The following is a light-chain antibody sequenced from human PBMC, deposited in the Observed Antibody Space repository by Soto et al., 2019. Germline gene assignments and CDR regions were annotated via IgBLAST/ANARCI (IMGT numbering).Light chain of an antibody. CDR1: QGISTY. CDR2: AAS. J-gene: IGKJ1*01. Sequence: DIQMTQSPSSLSASVGDRVTITCRASQGISTYLNWYQQKPGKAPKLLIYAASSLQSGVPSRFSGSGSETDFTLTISSLQSEDFAVYYCQQYTDRPRTFGQGTKVDIK. V-gene: IGKV1-39*01. CDR3: QQYTDRPRT.